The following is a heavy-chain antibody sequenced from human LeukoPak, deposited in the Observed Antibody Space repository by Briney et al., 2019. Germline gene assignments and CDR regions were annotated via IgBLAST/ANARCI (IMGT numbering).Heavy chain of an antibody. V-gene: IGHV3-23*01. CDR1: GFTFSSYG. D-gene: IGHD1-7*01. J-gene: IGHJ4*02. CDR2: ISVTGGNT. Sequence: GGSLRLSCAASGFTFSSYGMNWVRQAPGKGLEWVSSISVTGGNTRYSEAVEGRFTISSDNSKDTLYLQMNSLRAADTAVYYCARSTNWNFVDWGLGTLVTVSS. CDR3: ARSTNWNFVD.